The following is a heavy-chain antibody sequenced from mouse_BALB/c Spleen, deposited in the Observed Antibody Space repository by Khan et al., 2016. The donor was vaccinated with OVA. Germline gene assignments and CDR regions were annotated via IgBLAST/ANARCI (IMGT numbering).Heavy chain of an antibody. CDR1: GYTFTDFT. V-gene: IGHV1S137*01. Sequence: QVRLQQSGAELVRPGVSVKISCKGSGYTFTDFTMHWVKQSHAMNLEWIGVISTYYGDVTYNQKFKGKATMTVDKSSSTAYMELARLTSEDSAIYYCTRGGGGNRFAYWGQGTLVTVSA. CDR3: TRGGGGNRFAY. J-gene: IGHJ3*01. CDR2: ISTYYGDV.